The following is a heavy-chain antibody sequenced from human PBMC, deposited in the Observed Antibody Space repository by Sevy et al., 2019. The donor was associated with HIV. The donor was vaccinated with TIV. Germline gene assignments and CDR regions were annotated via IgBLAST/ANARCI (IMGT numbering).Heavy chain of an antibody. CDR2: IWFDGSNT. V-gene: IGHV3-33*01. Sequence: GGSLILSCAASGFTFSSYGMHWVRHAPGKGLEWVAFIWFDGSNTFYADSVKGRFPSSRDIAKNTLHLQMNSLRAEDTAGYYCARDLEFYDYGAYGPSFMPDYWGQGTLVTVSS. D-gene: IGHD4-17*01. J-gene: IGHJ4*02. CDR3: ARDLEFYDYGAYGPSFMPDY. CDR1: GFTFSSYG.